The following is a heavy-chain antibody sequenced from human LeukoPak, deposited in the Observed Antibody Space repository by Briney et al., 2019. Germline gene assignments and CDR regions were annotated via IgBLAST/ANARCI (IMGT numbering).Heavy chain of an antibody. CDR2: ISAYNGNI. D-gene: IGHD3-3*01. J-gene: IGHJ4*02. CDR1: GYTFTSYG. CDR3: ARERIFGVVIRNFDY. V-gene: IGHV1-18*01. Sequence: ASVKVSCKASGYTFTSYGISWVRQAPGQGLEWMGWISAYNGNINYAQKLQGRVTMTTDTSTSTAYMELRSLRSDDTAVYYCARERIFGVVIRNFDYWGQGTLVTVSS.